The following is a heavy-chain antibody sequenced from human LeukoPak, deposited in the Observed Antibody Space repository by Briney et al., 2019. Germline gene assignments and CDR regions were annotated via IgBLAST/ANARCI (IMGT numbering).Heavy chain of an antibody. CDR2: IYSSGST. V-gene: IGHV4-59*01. Sequence: KPSETLSLTCTVPGGSISSYYWSWIRQPPAKGLEWIGYIYSSGSTNYTPSLKSRVTISVDTSKNQFSLKLSSVTAADTAVYYCARVYCSSTSCYIGYFDYWGQGTLVTVSS. CDR1: GGSISSYY. CDR3: ARVYCSSTSCYIGYFDY. J-gene: IGHJ4*02. D-gene: IGHD2-2*02.